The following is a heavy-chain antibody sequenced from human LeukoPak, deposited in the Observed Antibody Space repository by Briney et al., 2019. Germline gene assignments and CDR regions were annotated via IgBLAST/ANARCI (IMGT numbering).Heavy chain of an antibody. V-gene: IGHV3-30*04. Sequence: PGGSLRLSCAASGFTFSSYAMHWVRQAPGKGLEWVAVISYDGSNKYYADSVEGRFTISRDNSKNTLYLQMNSLRAEDTAVYYCARAAGEEQLPSYFDYWGQGTLVTVSS. CDR1: GFTFSSYA. CDR3: ARAAGEEQLPSYFDY. D-gene: IGHD6-13*01. J-gene: IGHJ4*02. CDR2: ISYDGSNK.